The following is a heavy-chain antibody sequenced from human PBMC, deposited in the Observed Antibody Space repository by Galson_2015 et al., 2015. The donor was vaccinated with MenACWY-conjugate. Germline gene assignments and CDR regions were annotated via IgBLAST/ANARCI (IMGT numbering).Heavy chain of an antibody. CDR1: GFSLSTSAVG. CDR2: IYWDDDK. CDR3: AHRKLGMASFDS. Sequence: PALVKPTQTPTLTCTFSGFSLSTSAVGVGWIRQPPGKALEWLILIYWDDDKRYSPSLKSRLTITKDTSKNQVVLTMTNMDPVDTATYYCAHRKLGMASFDSWGPGTLVTVSS. V-gene: IGHV2-5*02. J-gene: IGHJ4*02. D-gene: IGHD5-24*01.